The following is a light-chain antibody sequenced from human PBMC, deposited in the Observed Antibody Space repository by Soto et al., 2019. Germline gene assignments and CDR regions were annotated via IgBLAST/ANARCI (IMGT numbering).Light chain of an antibody. V-gene: IGKV1-5*01. Sequence: DIQMTQSPSTLSASVGDRVSITCRTSQSITTWLAWYQQKPGKAPKVLIYDASSLERGVPSRFSGSGSETEFTLTINNLQPDDFATYYCLQYHSFYTFGQGTKLEMK. CDR1: QSITTW. CDR3: LQYHSFYT. CDR2: DAS. J-gene: IGKJ2*01.